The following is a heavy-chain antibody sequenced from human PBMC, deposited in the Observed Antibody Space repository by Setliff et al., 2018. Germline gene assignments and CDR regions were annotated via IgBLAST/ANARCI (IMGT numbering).Heavy chain of an antibody. CDR2: FIPSFGTA. CDR1: GGTFSSKA. D-gene: IGHD4-17*01. J-gene: IGHJ5*02. Sequence: GASVKVSCKASGGTFSSKAISWVRQAPGQGLEWMGGFIPSFGTANYAQKFQGRLTITADESTSTAYMELNSLRSEDTAIYYCARDSYGDNLPYNWFAPWGQGTLVTVSS. V-gene: IGHV1-69*13. CDR3: ARDSYGDNLPYNWFAP.